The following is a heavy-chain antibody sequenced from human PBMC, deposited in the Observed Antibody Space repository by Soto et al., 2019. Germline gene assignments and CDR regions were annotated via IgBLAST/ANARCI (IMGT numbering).Heavy chain of an antibody. V-gene: IGHV3-74*01. J-gene: IGHJ4*02. Sequence: RRLSCAASGFTFSSSWMHWVRQAPGKGLVWVSHINSDGTDTNYADSVKGRFTISRDNAKNTVYLQMNSLRAEDTAVYYCARDWSYALNYWGQGSLVTVSS. CDR3: ARDWSYALNY. CDR1: GFTFSSSW. D-gene: IGHD3-16*01. CDR2: INSDGTDT.